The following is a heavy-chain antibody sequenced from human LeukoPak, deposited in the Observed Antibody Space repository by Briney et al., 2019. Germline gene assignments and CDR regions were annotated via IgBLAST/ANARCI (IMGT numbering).Heavy chain of an antibody. CDR1: GFNFNTFW. D-gene: IGHD2-2*01. J-gene: IGHJ3*01. Sequence: GESLRLSCAASGFNFNTFWMTWVRQAPGKGLEWVANIKEDGSEEYYVDSVKGRFTISRDNAKNSLYLQMNSLRAEDTAVYYCARPRYCSSISCYFHAFDVWGQGTMVTVSS. CDR3: ARPRYCSSISCYFHAFDV. CDR2: IKEDGSEE. V-gene: IGHV3-7*01.